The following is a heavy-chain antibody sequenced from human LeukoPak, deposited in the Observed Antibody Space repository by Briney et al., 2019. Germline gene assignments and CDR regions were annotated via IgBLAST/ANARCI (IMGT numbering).Heavy chain of an antibody. V-gene: IGHV6-1*01. CDR2: TYYRSTWYN. CDR3: ARRLTQYDCFDP. D-gene: IGHD2-2*01. J-gene: IGHJ5*02. CDR1: GDSVSSNSVT. Sequence: SQTLSLTCAISGDSVSSNSVTWNWIRQSPSRGLEWLGRTYYRSTWYNDYAVSVRGRITVNPDTSKNQFSLHLNSATPEDTAIYYCARRLTQYDCFDPWGQGILVTVSS.